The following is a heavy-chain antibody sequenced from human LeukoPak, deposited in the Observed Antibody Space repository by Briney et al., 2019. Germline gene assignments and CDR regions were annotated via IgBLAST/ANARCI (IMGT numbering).Heavy chain of an antibody. V-gene: IGHV3-21*01. CDR1: GFTFSSYS. J-gene: IGHJ3*02. D-gene: IGHD6-19*01. CDR3: ARDAVAGSDAFDI. CDR2: ISSSSSYI. Sequence: GGSLRLSCAASGFTFSSYSMNWVRQAPGKGLEWVSSISSSSSYIYYADSVKGRFTISRDNAKNSLYLQMNCLRAEDTAVYYCARDAVAGSDAFDIWGQGTMVTVSS.